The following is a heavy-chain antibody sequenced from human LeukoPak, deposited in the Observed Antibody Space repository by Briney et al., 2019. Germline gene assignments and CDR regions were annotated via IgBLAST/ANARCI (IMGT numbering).Heavy chain of an antibody. CDR1: GFTFSSHH. Sequence: GGSLRLSSVASGFTFSSHHMNWVRQTPGKGLESVATIKPDGSEKYYVDSVKGRFTISRDNAKSSLYLQMDSLRAEDTGVYFCARMSSYCDYWGQGTLVTVSS. V-gene: IGHV3-7*01. CDR2: IKPDGSEK. CDR3: ARMSSYCDY. J-gene: IGHJ4*02. D-gene: IGHD2-2*01.